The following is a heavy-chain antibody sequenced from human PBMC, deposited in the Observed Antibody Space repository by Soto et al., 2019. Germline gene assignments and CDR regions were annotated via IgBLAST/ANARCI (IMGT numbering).Heavy chain of an antibody. CDR3: AKERATTTAFDY. V-gene: IGHV3-23*01. CDR1: GFTFSRDG. CDR2: ITDNGGST. D-gene: IGHD4-17*01. Sequence: PGGSLRLSCAASGFTFSRDGMRWVRQAPGKGLEWVSLITDNGGSTYYADSVKGRFTISRDNTKNTLFLQMNSLRAEDTAVYYGAKERATTTAFDYWGQGAMVTVSS. J-gene: IGHJ4*02.